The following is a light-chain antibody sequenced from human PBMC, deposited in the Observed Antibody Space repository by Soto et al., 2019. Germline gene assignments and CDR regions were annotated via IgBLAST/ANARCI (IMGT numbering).Light chain of an antibody. CDR2: KVS. Sequence: VALTQSPLSLPVTLGQPASISCRSSQSLVYRDGDTYLNWFQQRPGPSPRRLIYKVSDRDSGVPERFSGSGSGTDFTLKISRVEAEDVGVYYCMQGTQWPLYSFGQGTKVEIK. J-gene: IGKJ2*03. V-gene: IGKV2-30*01. CDR1: QSLVYRDGDTY. CDR3: MQGTQWPLYS.